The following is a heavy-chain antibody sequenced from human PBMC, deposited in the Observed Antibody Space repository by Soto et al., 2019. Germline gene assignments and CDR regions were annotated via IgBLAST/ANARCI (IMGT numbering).Heavy chain of an antibody. CDR2: SRSKTDGGTT. J-gene: IGHJ4*02. Sequence: GGSLRLSSPASGFTFSNAGMSWVRKAPGKGLEWVGHSRSKTDGGTTDFAAPVRGRFIISRDASKNTVSLQMNSLKPEDTAVYYCRTQWLDWGQGT. D-gene: IGHD6-19*01. CDR3: RTQWLD. V-gene: IGHV3-15*01. CDR1: GFTFSNAG.